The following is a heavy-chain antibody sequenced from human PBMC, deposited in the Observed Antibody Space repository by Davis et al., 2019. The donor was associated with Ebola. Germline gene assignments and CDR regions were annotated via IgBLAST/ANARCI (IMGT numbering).Heavy chain of an antibody. V-gene: IGHV4-31*11. CDR1: GGSFSGYY. Sequence: SETLSLTCAVYGGSFSGYYWSWIRQHPGKGLEWIGYIYYSGSTYYNPSLKSRVTISVDTSKNQFSLKLSSVTAADTAVYYCARSMIVAPFDYWGQGTLVTVSS. J-gene: IGHJ4*02. CDR3: ARSMIVAPFDY. D-gene: IGHD3-22*01. CDR2: IYYSGST.